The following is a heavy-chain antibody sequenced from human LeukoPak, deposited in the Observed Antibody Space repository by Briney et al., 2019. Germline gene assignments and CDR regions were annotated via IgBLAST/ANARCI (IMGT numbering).Heavy chain of an antibody. V-gene: IGHV3-11*01. CDR1: GFTFSDYY. CDR3: ASRGGEKAMVIYYYMDV. CDR2: ISSSGSTI. D-gene: IGHD5-18*01. Sequence: GGSLRLSCAASGFTFSDYYMSWIRQAPGKGLEWVSYISSSGSTIYYADSVKGRFTISRDNAKNSLYLQMNSLRAEDTPVYYCASRGGEKAMVIYYYMDVWGKGTTVTVSS. J-gene: IGHJ6*03.